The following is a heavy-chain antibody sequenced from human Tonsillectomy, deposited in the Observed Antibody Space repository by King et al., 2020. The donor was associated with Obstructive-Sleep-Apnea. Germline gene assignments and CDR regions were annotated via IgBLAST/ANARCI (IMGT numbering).Heavy chain of an antibody. V-gene: IGHV1-69*04. J-gene: IGHJ6*02. D-gene: IGHD3-10*01. CDR2: IIPILGIA. Sequence: QLVQSGAEVKKPGSSVKVSCKASGGTFSSYAISWVRQAPGQGLEWMGGIIPILGIANYAQKFQGRVTITADKSTSTAYMELSSLRSEDTAVYYCARDLPPWFGELQKAKSYFYSGMDVWGQGTTVTVS. CDR3: ARDLPPWFGELQKAKSYFYSGMDV. CDR1: GGTFSSYA.